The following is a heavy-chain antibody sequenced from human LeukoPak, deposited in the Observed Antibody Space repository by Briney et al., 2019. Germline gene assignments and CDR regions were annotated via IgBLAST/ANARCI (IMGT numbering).Heavy chain of an antibody. D-gene: IGHD2-2*01. V-gene: IGHV1-2*02. CDR2: SNPNSGGT. CDR1: RYTLTGYY. CDR3: ARRGYQLRTSYYYYYLDV. Sequence: ASVNDTLMCTRYTLTGYYMHWVGQAPGQGREWMGWSNPNSGGTNYAQKFQGRVTMTRDTSISTAYMELSRLRSDDTAVYYCARRGYQLRTSYYYYYLDVWGKGTTVTVSS. J-gene: IGHJ6*03.